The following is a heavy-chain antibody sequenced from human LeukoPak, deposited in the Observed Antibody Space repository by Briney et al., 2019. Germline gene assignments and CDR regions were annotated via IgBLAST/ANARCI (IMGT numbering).Heavy chain of an antibody. CDR2: ISSSGSTI. V-gene: IGHV3-48*04. CDR1: GFTFSSYS. J-gene: IGHJ3*02. Sequence: PGGSLRLCCAASGFTFSSYSMNWVRQAPGKGLEWVSYISSSGSTIYYADSVKGRFTISRDNAKNSLYLQMNSLRAEDTAVYYCARGYSYAFDIWGQGTMVTVSS. D-gene: IGHD5-18*01. CDR3: ARGYSYAFDI.